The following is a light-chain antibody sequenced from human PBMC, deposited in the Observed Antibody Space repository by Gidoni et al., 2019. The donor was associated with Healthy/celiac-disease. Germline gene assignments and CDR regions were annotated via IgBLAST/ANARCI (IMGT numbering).Light chain of an antibody. J-gene: IGKJ2*01. CDR2: WAS. V-gene: IGKV4-1*01. CDR1: QSVLYSSNNKNY. Sequence: DIVMTQSPDSLAVSLGERATINCKSSQSVLYSSNNKNYLAWYQQKPGQPPKLLIYWASTRESGVPDRFRGSGSGTDFTLTISSLQAEDVAVYYCQQYYSTPYTFXQXTKLKIK. CDR3: QQYYSTPYT.